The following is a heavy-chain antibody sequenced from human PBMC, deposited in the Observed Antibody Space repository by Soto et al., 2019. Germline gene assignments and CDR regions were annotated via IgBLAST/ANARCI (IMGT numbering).Heavy chain of an antibody. CDR2: ISAAGDP. CDR1: GFTFRNYD. J-gene: IGHJ6*02. CDR3: ARTDRDFYGLDV. Sequence: EVQLVESGGGLVQPGGSLRLSCEASGFTFRNYDMHWVRQGTGKGLEWVSGISAAGDPDYADSVEGRFTISRENAQNSFFLQMNSLRVGDTAVYYCARTDRDFYGLDVWGQGTPVIVYS. V-gene: IGHV3-13*05.